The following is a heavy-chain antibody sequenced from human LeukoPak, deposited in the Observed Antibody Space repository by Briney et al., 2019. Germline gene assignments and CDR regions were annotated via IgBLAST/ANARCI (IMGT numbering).Heavy chain of an antibody. CDR1: GKTLSDLS. J-gene: IGHJ4*02. CDR2: SDPEDGER. Sequence: ASVKVSCKVSGKTLSDLSIHWLRQPPGKGLEWLGGSDPEDGERIYAQMFQGRVTMTEDTSIDTAYMELSSLRSEDTAVYYCVTGFTTMAVDYFDYWGQGALVTVSP. D-gene: IGHD5-18*01. CDR3: VTGFTTMAVDYFDY. V-gene: IGHV1-24*01.